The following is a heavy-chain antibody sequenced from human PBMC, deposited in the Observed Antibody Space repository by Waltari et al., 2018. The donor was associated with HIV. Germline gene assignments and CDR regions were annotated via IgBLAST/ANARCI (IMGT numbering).Heavy chain of an antibody. CDR1: GGSISSSSYY. CDR2: IYYSGST. D-gene: IGHD3-3*01. J-gene: IGHJ4*02. V-gene: IGHV4-39*01. CDR3: ARQEEAYDFWSGPYYFDY. Sequence: QLQLQESGPGLVKPSETLSLTCTVSGGSISSSSYYWGWIRQPPGKGLEWIGSIYYSGSTDTNPSLKSRVTISVDTAKNQFSLKLSSVTAADTAVYYCARQEEAYDFWSGPYYFDYWGQGTLVTVSS.